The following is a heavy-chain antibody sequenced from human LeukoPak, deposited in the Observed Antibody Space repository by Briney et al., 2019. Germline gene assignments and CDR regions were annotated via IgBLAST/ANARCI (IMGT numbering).Heavy chain of an antibody. CDR3: ATSNAGLGGNFQH. CDR2: INGRDNGT. V-gene: IGHV3-23*01. D-gene: IGHD3-16*01. CDR1: GFTFSIYA. J-gene: IGHJ1*01. Sequence: PGGSLRLSCAASGFTFSIYAMTWVRQAPGKGLELVSGINGRDNGTWYADSVKGRLTISRDNSKNTLYLQMNSLTGEDTAVYYCATSNAGLGGNFQHWGQGTLVTVSS.